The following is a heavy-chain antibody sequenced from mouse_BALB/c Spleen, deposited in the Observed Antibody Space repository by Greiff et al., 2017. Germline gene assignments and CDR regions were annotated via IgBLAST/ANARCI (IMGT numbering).Heavy chain of an antibody. CDR1: GFTFNTYA. J-gene: IGHJ4*01. Sequence: EVQGVESGGGLVQPKGSLKLSCAASGFTFNTYAMNWVRQAPGKGLEWVARIRSKSNNYATYYADSVKDRFTISRDDSQSMLYLQMNNLKTEDTAMYYCVRQNLAMDYWGQGTSVTVSS. V-gene: IGHV10-1*02. CDR2: IRSKSNNYAT. CDR3: VRQNLAMDY.